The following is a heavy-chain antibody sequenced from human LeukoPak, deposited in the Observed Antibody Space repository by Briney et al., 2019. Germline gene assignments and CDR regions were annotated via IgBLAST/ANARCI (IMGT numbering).Heavy chain of an antibody. D-gene: IGHD1-7*01. Sequence: PSETLSLTCTVSGGSISTYFWSWIRQPPGKGLEWIGYVYYSGSTNYNPSLKSRVTISVDTSKNQFSLKLSSVTAADTAVYYCASSPTQEKLLTRGRYFDYWGQGTLVTVSS. V-gene: IGHV4-59*01. CDR2: VYYSGST. J-gene: IGHJ4*02. CDR3: ASSPTQEKLLTRGRYFDY. CDR1: GGSISTYF.